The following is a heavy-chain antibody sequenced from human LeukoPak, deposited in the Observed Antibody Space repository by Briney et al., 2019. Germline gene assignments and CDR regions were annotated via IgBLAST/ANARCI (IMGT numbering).Heavy chain of an antibody. CDR3: AKALATVTTLDY. CDR2: IRYDGSNK. CDR1: GFTFSSYG. V-gene: IGHV3-30*02. J-gene: IGHJ4*02. D-gene: IGHD4-17*01. Sequence: GGSLRLSCAASGFTFSSYGMHWVRQAPGKGLEWVAFIRYDGSNKHYADSVKGRFTISRDNSKNTLYLQMNSLRAEDTAVYYCAKALATVTTLDYWGQGTLVTVSS.